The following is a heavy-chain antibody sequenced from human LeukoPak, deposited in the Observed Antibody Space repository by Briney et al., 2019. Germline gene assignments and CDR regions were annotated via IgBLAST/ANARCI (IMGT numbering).Heavy chain of an antibody. Sequence: GSLSLSCAASGFTFSSYSMNWVRQAPGKGLEWVSSMSSSSKYIYYADSVKGRFTISRDNAKNSLFLQMNSLRAEDTAVYYCARGSISIAVAADAFDIWGQGTMVTVSS. V-gene: IGHV3-21*01. CDR3: ARGSISIAVAADAFDI. CDR1: GFTFSSYS. D-gene: IGHD6-19*01. J-gene: IGHJ3*02. CDR2: MSSSSKYI.